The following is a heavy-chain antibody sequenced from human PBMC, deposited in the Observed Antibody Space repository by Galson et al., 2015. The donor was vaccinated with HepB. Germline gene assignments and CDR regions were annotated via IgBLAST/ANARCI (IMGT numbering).Heavy chain of an antibody. CDR3: ASSGPLLVVPAAMDYYYYYMDV. CDR2: INPNSGGT. D-gene: IGHD2-2*01. CDR1: GYTFTGYY. Sequence: SVKVSCKASGYTFTGYYMHWVRQAPGQGLEWMGWINPNSGGTNYAQKFQGRVTMTRDTSISTAYMELSRLRSDDTAVYYCASSGPLLVVPAAMDYYYYYMDVWGKGTTVTVSS. J-gene: IGHJ6*03. V-gene: IGHV1-2*02.